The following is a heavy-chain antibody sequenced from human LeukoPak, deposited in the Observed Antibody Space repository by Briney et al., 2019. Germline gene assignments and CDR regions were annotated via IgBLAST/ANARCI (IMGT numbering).Heavy chain of an antibody. Sequence: ASVKVSCKASGYTFTGYYMHWVRQAPGQGLEWMGWINPNSGGTNYAQKFQGRVTMTRDTSISTAYMELSRLRSDDTAVYYCARPWPSWNNWFDPWGQGTLVTVSS. CDR1: GYTFTGYY. CDR2: INPNSGGT. D-gene: IGHD3-3*01. V-gene: IGHV1-2*02. J-gene: IGHJ5*02. CDR3: ARPWPSWNNWFDP.